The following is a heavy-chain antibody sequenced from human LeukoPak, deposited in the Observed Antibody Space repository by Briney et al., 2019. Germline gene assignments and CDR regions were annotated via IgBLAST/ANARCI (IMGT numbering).Heavy chain of an antibody. CDR3: GYSYGRRFDY. V-gene: IGHV4-59*12. CDR1: GGSISSYY. D-gene: IGHD5-18*01. CDR2: IYHSGST. Sequence: PSETLSLTCTVSGGSISSYYWSWIRQPPGKGLEWIGEIYHSGSTNCNPSLKSRVTISVDKSKNQFSLNLTSVTAADTAVYYCGYSYGRRFDYWGQGTLVTVSS. J-gene: IGHJ4*02.